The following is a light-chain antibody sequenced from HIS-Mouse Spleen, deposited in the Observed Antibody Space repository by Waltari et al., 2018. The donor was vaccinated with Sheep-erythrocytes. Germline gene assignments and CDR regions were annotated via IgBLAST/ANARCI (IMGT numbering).Light chain of an antibody. V-gene: IGLV2-11*01. J-gene: IGLJ1*01. Sequence: QSALTQPRSVSGSPGQSVTISCTGTSSDGGGYNYVSWYQQHPGKAPKLMIYDVSKRPSGFPDRFSGSESGNTASLTISGLQAEDEADYYCCSYAGSYNHVFATGTKVTVL. CDR3: CSYAGSYNHV. CDR1: SSDGGGYNY. CDR2: DVS.